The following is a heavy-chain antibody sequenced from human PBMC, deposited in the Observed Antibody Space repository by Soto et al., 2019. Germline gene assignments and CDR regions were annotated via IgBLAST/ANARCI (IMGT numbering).Heavy chain of an antibody. D-gene: IGHD6-13*01. V-gene: IGHV1-3*01. CDR3: VILHVSATGIDWFYP. J-gene: IGHJ5*01. CDR1: GYTFTSYG. Sequence: ASVKVSGKASGYTFTSYGIHWVRQAPGQRLEWMGWINAANGDTKYSPKFQGRVTITRXXXXXXAXMXLXXXXSEXTAVYDCVILHVSATGIDWFYPPAQRSLVPVSS. CDR2: INAANGDT.